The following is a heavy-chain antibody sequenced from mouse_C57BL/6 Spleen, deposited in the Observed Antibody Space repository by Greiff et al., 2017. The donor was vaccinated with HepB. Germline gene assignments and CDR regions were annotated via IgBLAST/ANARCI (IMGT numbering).Heavy chain of an antibody. CDR3: ASGDRIYPWFAY. Sequence: VQLQQSGAELVKPGASVKISCKASGYAFSSYWMNWVKQRPGKGLEWIGQIYPGDGDTNYNGKFKGKATLTADKSSSTAYMQLSSLTSEDSAVYFCASGDRIYPWFAYWGQGTLVTVSA. CDR1: GYAFSSYW. J-gene: IGHJ3*01. D-gene: IGHD2-3*01. V-gene: IGHV1-80*01. CDR2: IYPGDGDT.